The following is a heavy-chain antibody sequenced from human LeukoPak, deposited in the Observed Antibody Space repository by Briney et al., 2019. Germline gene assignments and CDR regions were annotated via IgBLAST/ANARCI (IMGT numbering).Heavy chain of an antibody. CDR3: AKDNSGSVAASYYFDY. J-gene: IGHJ4*02. CDR2: ISGSGGST. V-gene: IGHV3-23*01. CDR1: GFTFSSYG. Sequence: PGGSLRLSCAVSGFTFSSYGLSWVRQAPGKGLEWVSGISGSGGSTYYADSVKGRFTISRDNSKNTLYLQMNSLRAEDTAVYYCAKDNSGSVAASYYFDYWGQGTLVTVSS. D-gene: IGHD2-15*01.